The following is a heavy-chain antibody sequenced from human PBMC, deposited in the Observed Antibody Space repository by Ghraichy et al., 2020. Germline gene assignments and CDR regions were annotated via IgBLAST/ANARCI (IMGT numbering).Heavy chain of an antibody. J-gene: IGHJ4*02. D-gene: IGHD3-22*01. Sequence: GGSLRLSCAASGFTFSSYAMSWVRQAPGKGLEWVSAISGSGGSTYYADSVKGRFTISRDNSKNTLYLQMNSLRAEDTAVYYCAKDVGGYDSSGYRYYWGQGTLVTVSS. CDR2: ISGSGGST. V-gene: IGHV3-23*01. CDR3: AKDVGGYDSSGYRYY. CDR1: GFTFSSYA.